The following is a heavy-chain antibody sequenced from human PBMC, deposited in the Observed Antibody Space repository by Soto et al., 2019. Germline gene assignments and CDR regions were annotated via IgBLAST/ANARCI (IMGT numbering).Heavy chain of an antibody. CDR2: ISSSSSYI. D-gene: IGHD3-9*01. CDR3: AREANDILTGYYYYGMDV. CDR1: GFTFSSYS. V-gene: IGHV3-21*01. Sequence: GGSLRLSCAASGFTFSSYSMNWVRQAPGKGLEWVSSISSSSSYIYYADSVKGRFTISRDNAKNSLYLQMNSLRAEDTAVYYCAREANDILTGYYYYGMDVWGQGTTVTVSS. J-gene: IGHJ6*02.